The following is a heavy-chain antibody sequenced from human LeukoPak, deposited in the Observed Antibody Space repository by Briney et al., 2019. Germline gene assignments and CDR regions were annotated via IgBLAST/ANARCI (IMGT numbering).Heavy chain of an antibody. CDR3: AKEGGHYYDSSGYYVPYDY. CDR1: GFTFSSYA. V-gene: IGHV3-23*01. CDR2: IIGSGGST. D-gene: IGHD3-22*01. Sequence: GGSLRLSCAASGFTFSSYAMSWVRQAPGKGLEWVSAIIGSGGSTYYADSVKGRFTISRDNSKNTLYLQMNSLRAEDTAVYYCAKEGGHYYDSSGYYVPYDYWGQGTLVTVSS. J-gene: IGHJ4*02.